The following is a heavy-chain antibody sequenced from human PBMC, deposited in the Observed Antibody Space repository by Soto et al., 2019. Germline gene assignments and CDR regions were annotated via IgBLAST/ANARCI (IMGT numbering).Heavy chain of an antibody. CDR3: AQGGDRYSDFWSDY. J-gene: IGHJ4*01. CDR1: GFNFNDYA. V-gene: IGHV3-9*01. Sequence: EVQLVESGGGLVQPGGSLRLSCVASGFNFNDYAMHWVRQAPGKGLEWVSGINWRSGGVVYADSVKGRFTISRDNAKNSLFLHMNSLRADDTALYYCAQGGDRYSDFWSDYWGQGTLVTVSS. CDR2: INWRSGGV. D-gene: IGHD3-3*01.